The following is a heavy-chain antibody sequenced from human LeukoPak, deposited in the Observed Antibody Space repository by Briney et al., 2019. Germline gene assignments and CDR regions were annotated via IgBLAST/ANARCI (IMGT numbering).Heavy chain of an antibody. D-gene: IGHD3-22*01. V-gene: IGHV3-74*01. CDR3: ARAPSEIGGYYPEYFRH. Sequence: GVSLRLSCAASGFTFSTYWMHWVRHAPGKGLVWVSRIKSDGSTNYADSVKGRFTISRDNANNTLSLQMNSLRPEDTGVYYCARAPSEIGGYYPEYFRHWGQGTLVTVSS. J-gene: IGHJ1*01. CDR1: GFTFSTYW. CDR2: IKSDGST.